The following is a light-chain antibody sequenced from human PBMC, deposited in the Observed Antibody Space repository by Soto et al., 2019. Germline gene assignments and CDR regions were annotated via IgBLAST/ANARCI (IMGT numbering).Light chain of an antibody. V-gene: IGKV3-11*01. CDR1: QSVSSY. CDR3: LQDYNYPYT. Sequence: EIVLTQSPATLSLSPGERATLSCRASQSVSSYLAWYQQKPGQAPRLLIYDASNRATGIPARFSGSGSGTEFTLTISSLEPEDFETYYCLQDYNYPYTFGQGTKLEIK. CDR2: DAS. J-gene: IGKJ2*01.